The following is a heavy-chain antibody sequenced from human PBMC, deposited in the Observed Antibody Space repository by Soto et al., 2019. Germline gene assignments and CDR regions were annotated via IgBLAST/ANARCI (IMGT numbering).Heavy chain of an antibody. V-gene: IGHV1-69*13. CDR3: ARAARWYYYDSSGYPPIGMDV. CDR2: IIPIFGTA. J-gene: IGHJ6*02. D-gene: IGHD3-22*01. Sequence: SVKVSCKASGGTFSSYAISWVRQAPGQGLEWMGGIIPIFGTANYAQKFQGRVTITADESTSTAYMELSSLRSEDTAVYYCARAARWYYYDSSGYPPIGMDVWGQGTTVTVSS. CDR1: GGTFSSYA.